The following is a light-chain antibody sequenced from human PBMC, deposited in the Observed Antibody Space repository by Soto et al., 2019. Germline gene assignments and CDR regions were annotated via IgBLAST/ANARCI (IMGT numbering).Light chain of an antibody. CDR1: QSVSSN. CDR3: QQDYNLPIT. V-gene: IGKV3-15*01. Sequence: EIVMTQSPATLSVSPGERATLSCRASQSVSSNLAWYQQKPGQAPRLLIYGASTRATGIPARFSGSGSGTEFTLTISSLQPEDFAVYYCQQDYNLPITFGQGTRLEIK. CDR2: GAS. J-gene: IGKJ5*01.